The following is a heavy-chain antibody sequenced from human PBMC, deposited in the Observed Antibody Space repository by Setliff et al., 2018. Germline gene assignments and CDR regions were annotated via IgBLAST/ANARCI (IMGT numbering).Heavy chain of an antibody. CDR2: ISDSGGTT. Sequence: PVGSLRLSCAASGFTFSNYAMNWVRQAPGKGLEWVSVISDSGGTTYYADSVKGRFTISRDNSKNTLYLQMNSLRAEDTAVYYCAKKLPGVRYFDYCGQGTLVTVSS. D-gene: IGHD1-7*01. J-gene: IGHJ4*02. CDR1: GFTFSNYA. V-gene: IGHV3-23*01. CDR3: AKKLPGVRYFDY.